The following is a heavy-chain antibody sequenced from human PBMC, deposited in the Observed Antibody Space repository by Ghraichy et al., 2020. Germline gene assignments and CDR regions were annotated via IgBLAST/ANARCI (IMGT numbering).Heavy chain of an antibody. CDR3: ARSTVTSRRPLYYYGMDV. D-gene: IGHD4-17*01. J-gene: IGHJ6*02. CDR2: ISYDGSNK. V-gene: IGHV3-30-3*01. CDR1: GFTFSSYA. Sequence: LSLTCAASGFTFSSYAMHWVRQAPGKGLEWVAVISYDGSNKYYADSVKGRFTISRDNSKNTLYLQMNSLRAEDTAVYYCARSTVTSRRPLYYYGMDVWGQGTTVTVSS.